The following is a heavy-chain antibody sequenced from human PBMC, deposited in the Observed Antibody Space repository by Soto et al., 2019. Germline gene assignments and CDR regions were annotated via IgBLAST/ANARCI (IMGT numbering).Heavy chain of an antibody. CDR1: GFTFSSYA. CDR2: VTYDGSTK. V-gene: IGHV3-30-3*01. CDR3: ASCGDNRDN. D-gene: IGHD4-17*01. Sequence: QVQLVESGGGVVQPGRSLRLSCAASGFTFSSYAMHWVRQAPGKGLEWVAVVTYDGSTKHYIDSVKGRFTISRDNSRNILYLQMDSVRHEDMAVYFCASCGDNRDNWGRGTLVTVSS. J-gene: IGHJ4*02.